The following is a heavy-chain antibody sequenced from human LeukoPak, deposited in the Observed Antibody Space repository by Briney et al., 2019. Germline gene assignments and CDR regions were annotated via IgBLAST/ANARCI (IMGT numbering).Heavy chain of an antibody. CDR3: ARTFVSGDGYKVGYFDY. D-gene: IGHD5-24*01. CDR1: GFTFSNTY. Sequence: GGSLRLSCAASGFTFSNTYLSWVRQAPGKGLEWVSLIYPSGNIYYTDSVKGRFTISRDNSKNTVYLQMNTLRAEDTALYYCARTFVSGDGYKVGYFDYWGQGTPVPVSS. V-gene: IGHV3-53*01. CDR2: IYPSGNI. J-gene: IGHJ4*02.